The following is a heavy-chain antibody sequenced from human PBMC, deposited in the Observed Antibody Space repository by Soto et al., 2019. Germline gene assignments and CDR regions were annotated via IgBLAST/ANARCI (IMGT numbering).Heavy chain of an antibody. CDR2: IYTSGIS. V-gene: IGHV4-4*07. CDR1: GDSISGYY. J-gene: IGHJ6*02. Sequence: SETLSLTCSVSGDSISGYYCSWIRQPAGKGLEWIGHIYTSGISTYNPSLKSRVTMSVDTSKNQFSLRLSSVTAAATAVYYCARETSTEHVSYYYYGMGVWGQGTTVTVSS. CDR3: ARETSTEHVSYYYYGMGV.